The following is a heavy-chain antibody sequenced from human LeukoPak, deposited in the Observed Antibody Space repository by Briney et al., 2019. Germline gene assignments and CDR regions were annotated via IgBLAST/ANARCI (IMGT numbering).Heavy chain of an antibody. V-gene: IGHV1-69*13. J-gene: IGHJ3*02. CDR3: ARDGKYSSSLVLDAFDI. D-gene: IGHD6-6*01. CDR2: IIPIFGTA. Sequence: GASVKVSCKASGGTFSSYAISWVRQAPGKGLEWMGGIIPIFGTANYAQKFQGRVTITADESTSTAYMELSSLRSEDTAVYYCARDGKYSSSLVLDAFDIWGQGTMVTVSS. CDR1: GGTFSSYA.